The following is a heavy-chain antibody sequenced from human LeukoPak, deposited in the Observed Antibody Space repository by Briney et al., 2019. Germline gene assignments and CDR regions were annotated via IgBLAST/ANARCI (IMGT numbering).Heavy chain of an antibody. J-gene: IGHJ6*02. CDR3: ARAGGSRNYYYGMDV. V-gene: IGHV4-39*07. Sequence: SETLSLTCTVSGGSISSSSYYWGWIRQPPGKGLEWIGSIYYSGSTYYNPSLKSRVTISVDTSKNQFSLKLSSVTAADTAVYYCARAGGSRNYYYGMDVWGQGTTVTVSS. CDR1: GGSISSSSYY. CDR2: IYYSGST. D-gene: IGHD1-14*01.